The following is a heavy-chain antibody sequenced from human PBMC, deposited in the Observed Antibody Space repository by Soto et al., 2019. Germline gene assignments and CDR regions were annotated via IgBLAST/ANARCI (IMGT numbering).Heavy chain of an antibody. Sequence: QVQLVQSGAEVKKPGSSVKVSCKASGGTFSSYAISWVRQAPGQGLEWMGGIIPIFGTANYAQKFQGRVTITADESTSTDYMELSSLRSEDTAVYYCARGRGYDFLNKDYYYYGMDVWGQGTTVTVSS. J-gene: IGHJ6*02. CDR3: ARGRGYDFLNKDYYYYGMDV. D-gene: IGHD5-12*01. CDR2: IIPIFGTA. V-gene: IGHV1-69*01. CDR1: GGTFSSYA.